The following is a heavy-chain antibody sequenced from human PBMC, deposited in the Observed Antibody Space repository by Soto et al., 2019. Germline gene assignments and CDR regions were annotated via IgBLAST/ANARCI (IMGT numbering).Heavy chain of an antibody. V-gene: IGHV1-69*06. CDR3: ASGYDSSGYYYGYYYGMDV. CDR2: IIPIFGTA. D-gene: IGHD3-22*01. J-gene: IGHJ6*02. CDR1: GGTFSSYA. Sequence: SVKVSCKASGGTFSSYAISWVRQAPGQGLEWMGGIIPIFGTANYAQKFQGRVTITADKSTSTAYMELSSLRSEDTAVYYCASGYDSSGYYYGYYYGMDVWGQGNTVPVSS.